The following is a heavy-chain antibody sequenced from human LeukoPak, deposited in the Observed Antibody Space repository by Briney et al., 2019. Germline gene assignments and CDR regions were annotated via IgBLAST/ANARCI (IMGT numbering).Heavy chain of an antibody. V-gene: IGHV1-18*01. Sequence: ASMKVSCKASGYTFTSYGISWVRQAPGQGLEWMGWISAYNGNTNYAQKLQGRVTMTTDTSTSTAYMELRSLRSDDTAVYYCARDRSNYYYYGMDVWGQGTTVTVSS. CDR3: ARDRSNYYYYGMDV. CDR2: ISAYNGNT. J-gene: IGHJ6*02. D-gene: IGHD3-10*01. CDR1: GYTFTSYG.